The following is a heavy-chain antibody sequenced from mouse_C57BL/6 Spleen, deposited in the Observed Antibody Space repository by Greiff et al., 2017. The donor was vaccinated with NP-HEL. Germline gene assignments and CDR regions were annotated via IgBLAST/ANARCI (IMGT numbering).Heavy chain of an antibody. V-gene: IGHV5-6*01. Sequence: EVKVVESGGDLVKPGGSLKLSCAASGFTFSSYGMSWVRQTPDKRLEWVATISSGGSYTYYPDSVKGRFTISRDNAKNTLYLQMSSLKSEDTAMYYCARHSVDYGSDFDDWGQGTTLTVSS. D-gene: IGHD1-1*01. CDR3: ARHSVDYGSDFDD. J-gene: IGHJ2*01. CDR1: GFTFSSYG. CDR2: ISSGGSYT.